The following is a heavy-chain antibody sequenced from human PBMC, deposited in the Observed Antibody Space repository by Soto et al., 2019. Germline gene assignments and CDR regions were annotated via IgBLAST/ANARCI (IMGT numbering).Heavy chain of an antibody. CDR2: VYSGNT. CDR1: GFTVSSDY. CDR3: ARVSQAHYYSYYNMDV. J-gene: IGHJ6*03. V-gene: IGHV3-53*01. D-gene: IGHD6-6*01. Sequence: GGSLRLSCAASGFTVSSDYMSWVRQAPGKGLEWVSVVYSGNTLYADSVKGRFTVSRDNSKNALYLQMNSLRTEDTAVYYCARVSQAHYYSYYNMDVWGNGTTVTVSS.